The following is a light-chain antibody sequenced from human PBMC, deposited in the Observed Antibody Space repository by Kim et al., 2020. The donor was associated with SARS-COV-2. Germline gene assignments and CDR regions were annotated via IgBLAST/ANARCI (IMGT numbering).Light chain of an antibody. Sequence: DIQMTQSPSTLSASVGDRVTITCRASQNVNIWLAWYQQKPRKAPKLLIYMASTLDIGVPSRFSGSGSWTEFTLTISSLQPDDVASYYCQQYDHYTSFGQGTKVDIK. CDR1: QNVNIW. V-gene: IGKV1-5*03. CDR2: MAS. CDR3: QQYDHYTS. J-gene: IGKJ1*01.